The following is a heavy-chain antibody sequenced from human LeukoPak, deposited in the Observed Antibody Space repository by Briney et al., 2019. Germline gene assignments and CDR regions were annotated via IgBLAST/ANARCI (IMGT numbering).Heavy chain of an antibody. J-gene: IGHJ3*02. CDR3: ARDSTIEYSSSSLFDDAFDI. CDR1: GFPFSTYS. CDR2: ISSSSTTI. D-gene: IGHD6-6*01. V-gene: IGHV3-48*01. Sequence: LGGSLRLSCATTGFPFSTYSMNWVRQAPGKGLEWVSSISSSSTTIYYAESVKGRFTISRDNAKNSLYLQMNSLRAEDTAVYYCARDSTIEYSSSSLFDDAFDIWGQGTMVTVYS.